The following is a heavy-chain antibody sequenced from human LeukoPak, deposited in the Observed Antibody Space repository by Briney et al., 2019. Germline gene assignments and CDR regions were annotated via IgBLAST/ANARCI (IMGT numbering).Heavy chain of an antibody. J-gene: IGHJ5*02. CDR3: ARDPSGSPVFDP. CDR2: IKQDGGVK. Sequence: PGGSLRLSCAASGFTFSSYWMNWVRQAPGKGLEWVANIKQDGGVKNYVDSVKGRFTISRDNAKNSLFLQMNSLRAEDTAVYYCARDPSGSPVFDPWGQGALVTVSS. D-gene: IGHD3-10*01. CDR1: GFTFSSYW. V-gene: IGHV3-7*01.